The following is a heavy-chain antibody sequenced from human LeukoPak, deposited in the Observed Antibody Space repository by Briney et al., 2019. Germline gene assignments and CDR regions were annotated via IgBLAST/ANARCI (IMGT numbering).Heavy chain of an antibody. D-gene: IGHD3-3*01. Sequence: GGSLRLSXAASGFTFSSYGMHWVRQAPGKGLEWLAFIRYDGSNKYYADSVKGRFTISRDNSKNTLYLQMNSLRAEDTAVYYRANSWMEWLSEDAFDIWGQGTMVTVSS. CDR3: ANSWMEWLSEDAFDI. CDR1: GFTFSSYG. V-gene: IGHV3-30*02. CDR2: IRYDGSNK. J-gene: IGHJ3*02.